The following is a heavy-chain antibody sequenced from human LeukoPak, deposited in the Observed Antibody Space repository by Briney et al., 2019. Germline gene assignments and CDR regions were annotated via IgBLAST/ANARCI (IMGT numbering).Heavy chain of an antibody. CDR2: ISSRSSYK. J-gene: IGHJ4*01. V-gene: IGHV3-21*04. D-gene: IGHD2/OR15-2a*01. Sequence: PGGSLRLSCASSGFSLGSYGVNWLRQAPGEGLEWVSSISSRSSYKYYADSLKGRFTISRDNAKNSLYLQVNSLRAEDTAVYYCARINNIDNSYSLDFWGHGTLVTVSS. CDR1: GFSLGSYG. CDR3: ARINNIDNSYSLDF.